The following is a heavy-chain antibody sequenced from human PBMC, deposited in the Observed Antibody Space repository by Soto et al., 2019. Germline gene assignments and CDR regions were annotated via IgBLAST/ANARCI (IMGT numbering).Heavy chain of an antibody. CDR1: AFTVSTYG. J-gene: IGHJ6*02. V-gene: IGHV3-30*18. CDR2: ISYDGSNK. CDR3: AKDRGSSLSYYYYAMDV. Sequence: QVQLVESGGGVVQPGRSLRLSCAASAFTVSTYGMHWVRQAPGKGLEWVALISYDGSNKYYADSVKGRFTISRDNSKNALSLQMNSLRAEDTAVYYCAKDRGSSLSYYYYAMDVWGQGTSVTVSS. D-gene: IGHD6-13*01.